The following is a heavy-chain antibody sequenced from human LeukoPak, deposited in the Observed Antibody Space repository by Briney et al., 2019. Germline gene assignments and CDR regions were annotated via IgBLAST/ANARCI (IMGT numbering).Heavy chain of an antibody. CDR2: IRYDGSNK. D-gene: IGHD3-22*01. Sequence: PGGSLRLSCAASGFTFSSYGMHWVRQAPGKGLEWVAFIRYDGSNKYYADSVKGRFTISRDNSKNTLYLQMNSLRAEDTAAYYCAKDPRKSVGYYDSSGSGYWGQGTLVTVSS. J-gene: IGHJ4*02. V-gene: IGHV3-30*02. CDR1: GFTFSSYG. CDR3: AKDPRKSVGYYDSSGSGY.